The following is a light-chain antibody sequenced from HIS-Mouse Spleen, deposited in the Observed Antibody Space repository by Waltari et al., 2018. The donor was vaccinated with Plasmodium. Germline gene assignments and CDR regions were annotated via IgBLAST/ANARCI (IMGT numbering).Light chain of an antibody. V-gene: IGLV2-23*03. J-gene: IGLJ3*02. Sequence: QSALTQPASVSGSPGQSITISCTETRSDVGSYNLVSWYQQHPGKAPKRMIYEGSKRPSGVSNRFSGSKSGNTASLTISGLQAEDEADYYCCSYAGSSTFVFGGGTKLTVL. CDR3: CSYAGSSTFV. CDR1: RSDVGSYNL. CDR2: EGS.